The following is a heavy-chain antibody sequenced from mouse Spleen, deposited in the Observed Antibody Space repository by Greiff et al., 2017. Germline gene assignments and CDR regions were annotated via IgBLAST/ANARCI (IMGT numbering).Heavy chain of an antibody. CDR2: IDPSDSYT. Sequence: QVQLQQPGAELVMPGASVKLSCKASGYTFTSYWMHWVKQRPGQGLEWIGEIDPSDSYTNYNQKFKGKATLTVDKSSSTAYMQLSSLTSEDSAVYYCARWGRERYFDVWGAGTTVTVSS. CDR3: ARWGRERYFDV. CDR1: GYTFTSYW. J-gene: IGHJ1*01. V-gene: IGHV1-69*01. D-gene: IGHD3-3*01.